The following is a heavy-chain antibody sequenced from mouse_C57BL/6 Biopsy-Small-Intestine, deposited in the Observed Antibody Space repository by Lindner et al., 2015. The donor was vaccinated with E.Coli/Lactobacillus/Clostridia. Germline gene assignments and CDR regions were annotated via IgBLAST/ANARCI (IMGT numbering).Heavy chain of an antibody. Sequence: VQLQESGAELVKPGASVKISCKASGYSFTDYNMNWMKQSHGKSLEWIGNFNPYYNTTHYNQKFNDKATLTVDKSSSTAYIQLNSLTSEDSAVYYCARGDGNYEDYALDYWGQGTSVTVSS. D-gene: IGHD2-1*01. J-gene: IGHJ4*01. CDR2: FNPYYNTT. CDR3: ARGDGNYEDYALDY. V-gene: IGHV1-39*01. CDR1: GYSFTDYN.